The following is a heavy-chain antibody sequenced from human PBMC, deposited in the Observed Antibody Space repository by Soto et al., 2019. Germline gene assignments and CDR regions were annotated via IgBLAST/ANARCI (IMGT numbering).Heavy chain of an antibody. V-gene: IGHV1-69*12. Sequence: QVQLVQSGAEVKKPGSSVKVSCKASGGTFSSYAIGWVRQAPGQGLEWMGGIIPIFGTANYAQKFQGRVTITADESTSTAYMELSSLRSEATAVYYCARDAIVLVPAAPRGGMDVWGQRTTVTVSS. CDR1: GGTFSSYA. CDR2: IIPIFGTA. J-gene: IGHJ6*02. D-gene: IGHD2-2*01. CDR3: ARDAIVLVPAAPRGGMDV.